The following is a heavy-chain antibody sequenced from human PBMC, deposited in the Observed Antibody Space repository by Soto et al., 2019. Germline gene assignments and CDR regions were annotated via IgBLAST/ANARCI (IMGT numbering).Heavy chain of an antibody. J-gene: IGHJ6*02. D-gene: IGHD7-27*01. CDR3: ARANWGDRYYYYYGMDV. V-gene: IGHV1-69*13. CDR1: GGTFSSYA. CDR2: IIPIFGTA. Sequence: RPSVKVSCKASGGTFSSYAISWVRQAPGQGLEWMGGIIPIFGTANYAQKFQGRVTITADESTSTAYMELSSLRSEDTAVYYCARANWGDRYYYYYGMDVWGQGTTVTVSS.